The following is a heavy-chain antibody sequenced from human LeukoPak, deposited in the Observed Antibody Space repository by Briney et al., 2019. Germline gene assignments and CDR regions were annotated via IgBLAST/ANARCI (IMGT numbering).Heavy chain of an antibody. D-gene: IGHD3-9*01. Sequence: ASVNVSCKASGYTFTSYGISWVRQAPGQGLEWMGWISAYNGNTNYAQKLQGRVTLTTDTSTSTAYMELRSLRSDDPAVYYCASVEVLRYSNYYGMDVWGQGTTVTVSS. V-gene: IGHV1-18*01. CDR3: ASVEVLRYSNYYGMDV. J-gene: IGHJ6*02. CDR2: ISAYNGNT. CDR1: GYTFTSYG.